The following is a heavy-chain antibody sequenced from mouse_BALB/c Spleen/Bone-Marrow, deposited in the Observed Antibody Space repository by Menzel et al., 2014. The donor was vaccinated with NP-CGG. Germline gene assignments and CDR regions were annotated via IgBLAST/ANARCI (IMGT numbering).Heavy chain of an antibody. V-gene: IGHV14-3*02. Sequence: EVQLQQSGAELVKPGASVKLSCTASGFNIKDTYMHWVKQRPEQGLEWIGRIDPANGNTNYDPKFQGKATITADTSSKTAYLRLSSLTSEDTAVYYRARLDLFAYWGQGTLATVSA. CDR2: IDPANGNT. CDR1: GFNIKDTY. CDR3: ARLDLFAY. J-gene: IGHJ3*01.